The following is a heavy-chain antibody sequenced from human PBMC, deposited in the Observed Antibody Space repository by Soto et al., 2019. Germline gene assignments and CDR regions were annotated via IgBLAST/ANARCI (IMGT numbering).Heavy chain of an antibody. Sequence: QVQLVQSGAEVKKPGASVKVSCKVSGYTLTELSMHWVRQAPGKGLEWMGGFDPEDGETIYAQKFQGRVTMTEDTSTDTAYMELSSLRSEDTAVYYCATIYCSGGSCYSEVTYYFDYWGQGTLVTVSS. CDR1: GYTLTELS. D-gene: IGHD2-15*01. J-gene: IGHJ4*02. CDR3: ATIYCSGGSCYSEVTYYFDY. V-gene: IGHV1-24*01. CDR2: FDPEDGET.